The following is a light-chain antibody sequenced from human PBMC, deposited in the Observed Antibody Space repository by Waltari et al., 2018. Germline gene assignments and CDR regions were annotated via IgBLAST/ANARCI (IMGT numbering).Light chain of an antibody. CDR2: WAS. V-gene: IGKV4-1*01. J-gene: IGKJ1*01. Sequence: DIVMTQSPDSLAVSLGARATINCKSSQSVLYSSKNKNYSAWYQQKPGQPPKLLIYWASTRESVVRDRFSGSGSGTDFTLTISSLQAEDVAVYSCQQYYSTPRTFGQGTKVEIK. CDR1: QSVLYSSKNKNY. CDR3: QQYYSTPRT.